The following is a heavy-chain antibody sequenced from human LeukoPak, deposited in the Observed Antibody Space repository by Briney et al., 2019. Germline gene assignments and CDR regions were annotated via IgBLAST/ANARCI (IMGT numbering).Heavy chain of an antibody. CDR1: GGSISSSNW. J-gene: IGHJ4*02. V-gene: IGHV4-4*02. D-gene: IGHD2-21*02. CDR3: ARTIVVVTAILYYFDY. CDR2: IYHSGST. Sequence: SETLSLTCAVSGGSISSSNWWSWVRQPPGKGLEWIGEIYHSGSTNYNPSLKSRVTISVDRSKNQFSLKLSSVTAADTAVYYCARTIVVVTAILYYFDYWGQGTLVTVSS.